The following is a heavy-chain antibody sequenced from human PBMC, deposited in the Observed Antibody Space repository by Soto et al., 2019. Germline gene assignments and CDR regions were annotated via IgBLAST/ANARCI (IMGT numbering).Heavy chain of an antibody. D-gene: IGHD3-9*01. V-gene: IGHV1-58*02. J-gene: IGHJ4*02. Sequence: SVKVSCKASGFTFTSSAMQWVRQARGQRLEWIGWIVVGSGNTNYAQKFQERVTITRDMSTSTAYMELSSLRSEDTAVYYCAATPYDILTDFDYWGQGTLVTVSS. CDR1: GFTFTSSA. CDR3: AATPYDILTDFDY. CDR2: IVVGSGNT.